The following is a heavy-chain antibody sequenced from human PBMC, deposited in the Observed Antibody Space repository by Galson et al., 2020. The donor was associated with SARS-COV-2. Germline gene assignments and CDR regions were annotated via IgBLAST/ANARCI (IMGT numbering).Heavy chain of an antibody. D-gene: IGHD2-15*01. CDR2: IYTSGST. J-gene: IGHJ5*02. CDR3: ARGGGSCSGGSCYGVSWFDP. V-gene: IGHV4-61*02. CDR1: GGSINSGSDY. Sequence: SETLSLTCTVSGGSINSGSDYWTWIRQPAGKRLEWIGRIYTSGSTNYNPSLKSRVTISLDASKNQFSLKLSSVTAADTAVYYCARGGGSCSGGSCYGVSWFDPWGQGTLVTVSS.